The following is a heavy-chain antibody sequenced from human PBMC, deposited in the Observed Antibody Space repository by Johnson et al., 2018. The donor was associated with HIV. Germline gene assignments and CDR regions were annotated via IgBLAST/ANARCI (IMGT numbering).Heavy chain of an antibody. CDR2: IRYDGSNK. J-gene: IGHJ3*02. Sequence: QVQLVESGGGVVQPGGSLRLSCAASGFTFSSFGMHWVRQAPAKGLEWVAFIRYDGSNKYYADSVKGRFTISRDNAMNSVYLQMNSLRVEDTAVYYCARDESGYDEGFDAFDIWGQGTMVTVSS. V-gene: IGHV3-30*02. CDR1: GFTFSSFG. D-gene: IGHD5-12*01. CDR3: ARDESGYDEGFDAFDI.